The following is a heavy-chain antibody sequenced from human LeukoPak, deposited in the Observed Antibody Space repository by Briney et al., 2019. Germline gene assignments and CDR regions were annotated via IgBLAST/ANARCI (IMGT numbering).Heavy chain of an antibody. CDR3: ARVSTLTADSLDV. V-gene: IGHV4-59*01. D-gene: IGHD3-22*01. CDR2: IYYSGST. CDR1: GGSISSYY. Sequence: SETLSLTCTVSGGSISSYYWSWIRQPPGKGLEWIGYIYYSGSTNYNPSLKSRVTISVDTSKNQFSLKLSSVTAADTAVYYCARVSTLTADSLDVWGKGTTVTISS. J-gene: IGHJ6*04.